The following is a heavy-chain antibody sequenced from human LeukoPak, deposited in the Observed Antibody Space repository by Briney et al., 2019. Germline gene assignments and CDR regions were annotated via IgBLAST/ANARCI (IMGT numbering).Heavy chain of an antibody. CDR1: GFTFSSFA. J-gene: IGHJ4*02. CDR2: ISSSGSTT. CDR3: ARESPAFDY. V-gene: IGHV3-23*01. Sequence: GGSLRLSCVDSGFTFSSFAMSWVRQAPGKGLEWVSTISSSGSTTYYVDSVKGRFTISRDNSRNTLYLQMNSLRGEDTVVYYCARESPAFDYWGQGTLVTVS.